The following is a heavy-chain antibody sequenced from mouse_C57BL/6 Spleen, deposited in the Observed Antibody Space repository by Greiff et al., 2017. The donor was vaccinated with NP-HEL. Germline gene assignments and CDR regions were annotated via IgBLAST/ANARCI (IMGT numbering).Heavy chain of an antibody. Sequence: EVKLMESGGGLVQPGGSLSLSCAASGFTLTDYYMSWVRQPPGKALEWLGFIRNKANGYTTEYSVSVKGRFTSSRDNSQILPYLQIKARRAEDSATYYCAIMPHYDYDVRGCFDYWGQGTTLTVSS. CDR3: AIMPHYDYDVRGCFDY. V-gene: IGHV7-3*01. CDR2: IRNKANGYTT. D-gene: IGHD2-4*01. CDR1: GFTLTDYY. J-gene: IGHJ2*01.